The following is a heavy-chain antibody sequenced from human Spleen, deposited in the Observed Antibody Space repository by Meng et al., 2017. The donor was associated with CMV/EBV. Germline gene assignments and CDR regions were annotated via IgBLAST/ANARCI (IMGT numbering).Heavy chain of an antibody. Sequence: ASVKVSCKASGYTFTSYYMHWVRQAPRQGLEWMGIINPSGGSTSYAQKFQGRVTMTRDTSTSTVYMELSSLRSEDTAVYYCARDRIFGVVTGYYYYYGMDVWGQGTTVTVSS. CDR2: INPSGGST. D-gene: IGHD3-3*02. J-gene: IGHJ6*02. V-gene: IGHV1-46*01. CDR3: ARDRIFGVVTGYYYYYGMDV. CDR1: GYTFTSYY.